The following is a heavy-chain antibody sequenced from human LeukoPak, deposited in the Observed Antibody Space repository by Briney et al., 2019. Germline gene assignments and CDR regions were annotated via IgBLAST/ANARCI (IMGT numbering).Heavy chain of an antibody. Sequence: PGGSLRLSCAASGFTFSTYAMHWVRQAPGKRLEYVSAISSNGNSTYYANSVKGRFTISRDNSKNTLYLQMGSLGAEDMAVYYCTRASGYTSGWPFDYWGQGILVTVSS. V-gene: IGHV3-64*01. D-gene: IGHD6-19*01. CDR2: ISSNGNST. CDR1: GFTFSTYA. J-gene: IGHJ4*02. CDR3: TRASGYTSGWPFDY.